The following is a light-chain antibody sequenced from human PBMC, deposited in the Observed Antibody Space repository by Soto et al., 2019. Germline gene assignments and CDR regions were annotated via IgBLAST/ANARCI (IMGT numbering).Light chain of an antibody. CDR3: SSYTSSSTVL. CDR1: NSDVGGYNF. Sequence: QSVLTQPASVSGSPGQSITISCTGTNSDVGGYNFVSWYQQHPGKAPKLMFYEVSHRPSGVSNRFSGSKSGNTASLTISGLQTEDEAGYYCSSYTSSSTVLFGGGTKLTVL. J-gene: IGLJ2*01. CDR2: EVS. V-gene: IGLV2-14*03.